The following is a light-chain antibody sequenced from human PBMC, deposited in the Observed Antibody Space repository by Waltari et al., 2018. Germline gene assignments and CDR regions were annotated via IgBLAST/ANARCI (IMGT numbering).Light chain of an antibody. J-gene: IGLJ3*02. V-gene: IGLV1-40*01. CDR3: QSYDITLRVV. CDR1: GPTIGPGSD. CDR2: GRS. Sequence: QSVLTQPPSGSGAPGQRVTIACTGSGPTIGPGSDCHWYQQVPRAAPKLLIYGRSSRPLGVPDRFFGSTSGTSASLAIIGLQAEDEADYYCQSYDITLRVVFGGGTKLTVL.